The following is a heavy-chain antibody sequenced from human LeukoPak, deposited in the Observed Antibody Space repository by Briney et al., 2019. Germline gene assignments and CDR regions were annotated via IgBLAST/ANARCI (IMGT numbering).Heavy chain of an antibody. Sequence: ASVKVSCKASGYTFTSYYMHWVRQAPGQGLEWMGIINPGGGSTSYAQKFQGRVTMTRDTSTSTVYMELSSLRSEDTAVYYCARDTYGDYGYYWGQGTLVTVSS. V-gene: IGHV1-46*01. J-gene: IGHJ4*02. D-gene: IGHD4-17*01. CDR3: ARDTYGDYGYY. CDR2: INPGGGST. CDR1: GYTFTSYY.